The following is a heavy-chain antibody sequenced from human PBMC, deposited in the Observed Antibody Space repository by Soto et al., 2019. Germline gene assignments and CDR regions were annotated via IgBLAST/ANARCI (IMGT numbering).Heavy chain of an antibody. CDR3: AAARHYYGMDV. Sequence: SETLSLTCAVYGGSFSGYYWSWIRQPPGKGLEWIGEINHSGSTNYNPSLKSRVTISVDTSKNQFSLKLSSVTAADTAVYYCAAARHYYGMDVWGQGTTVTVSS. V-gene: IGHV4-34*01. CDR1: GGSFSGYY. D-gene: IGHD6-6*01. CDR2: INHSGST. J-gene: IGHJ6*02.